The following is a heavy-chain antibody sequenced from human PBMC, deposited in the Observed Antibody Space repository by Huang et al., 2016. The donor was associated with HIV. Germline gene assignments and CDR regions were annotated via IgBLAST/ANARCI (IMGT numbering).Heavy chain of an antibody. D-gene: IGHD3-10*01. Sequence: QVHLQQWGAGLLKSAETLSLTCAVYGGSLSGYYWSWLRQTPGKGLEWIGENNHLGRPNYNPSLKSRVSISMDGSKKQFSLKLRSISDADTAVYFCARDATKNPRGWFDPWGQGTLVTVSS. CDR3: ARDATKNPRGWFDP. CDR1: GGSLSGYY. V-gene: IGHV4-34*02. J-gene: IGHJ5*02. CDR2: NNHLGRP.